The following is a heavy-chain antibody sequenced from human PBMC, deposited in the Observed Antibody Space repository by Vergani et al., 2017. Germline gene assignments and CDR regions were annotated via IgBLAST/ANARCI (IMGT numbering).Heavy chain of an antibody. CDR3: AGGRIAAPRVYYYMDV. J-gene: IGHJ6*03. D-gene: IGHD6-6*01. Sequence: QVQLQESGPGLVKPSETLSLTCTVPGGSISSYYWSWIRQPAGKGLEWIGRIYTSGSTNYNPSLKSRVTMSVDTSKNQFSLKLISVTAADTAVYYCAGGRIAAPRVYYYMDVWGKGTTVTVSS. V-gene: IGHV4-4*07. CDR2: IYTSGST. CDR1: GGSISSYY.